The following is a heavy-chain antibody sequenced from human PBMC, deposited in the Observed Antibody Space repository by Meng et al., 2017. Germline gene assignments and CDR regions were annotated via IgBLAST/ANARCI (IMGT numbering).Heavy chain of an antibody. V-gene: IGHV1-69*05. J-gene: IGHJ4*02. D-gene: IGHD5-24*01. CDR3: ARSRDGYHSGYFDY. Sequence: SVKVSCKASGGTFSSYAISWVRQAPGQGLEWMGGIIPTFGTANYAQKFQGRVTITTDESTSTAYMELSSLRSEDTAVYYCARSRDGYHSGYFDYWGQGTLVTVSS. CDR2: IIPTFGTA. CDR1: GGTFSSYA.